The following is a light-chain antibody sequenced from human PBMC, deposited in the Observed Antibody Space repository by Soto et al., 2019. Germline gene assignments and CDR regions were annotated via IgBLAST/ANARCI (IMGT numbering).Light chain of an antibody. CDR2: AAS. Sequence: EIVLTQSPGILSLSPGERATLSCRASQSVSSDLAWYQQKPGQAPRLLIYAASRRATGIPDRFSGSGSGTEFTLTISSLQSEDFAVYYCQQYNNWPRTFGQGTKVDIK. V-gene: IGKV3D-15*01. CDR3: QQYNNWPRT. J-gene: IGKJ1*01. CDR1: QSVSSD.